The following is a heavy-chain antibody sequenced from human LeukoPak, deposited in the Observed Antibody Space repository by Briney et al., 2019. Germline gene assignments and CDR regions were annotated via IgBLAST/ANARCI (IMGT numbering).Heavy chain of an antibody. J-gene: IGHJ3*02. D-gene: IGHD3-22*01. V-gene: IGHV4-34*01. CDR1: GGSFSGYY. Sequence: SETLSLTCAVYGGSFSGYYWSWIRQPPGKGLEWIGKINHSGGTNYNPSLKSRVTISVDTSKNQFSLKLSSVTAADTAVYYCASAMIGVPDDAFDIWGQGTMVTVSS. CDR3: ASAMIGVPDDAFDI. CDR2: INHSGGT.